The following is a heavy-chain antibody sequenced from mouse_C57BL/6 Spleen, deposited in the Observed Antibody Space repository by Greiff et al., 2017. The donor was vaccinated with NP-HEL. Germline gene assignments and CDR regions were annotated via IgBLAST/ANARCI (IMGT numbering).Heavy chain of an antibody. Sequence: QVQLQQSGPELVKPGASVKISCKASGYAFSSSWMNWVKQRPGKGLEWIGRIYPGDGDTNYNGKFKGKATLTADKSSRTAYMQLSSLTSEDSAVYFCARANWAHWYFDVWGTGTTVTVSS. CDR2: IYPGDGDT. J-gene: IGHJ1*03. CDR3: ARANWAHWYFDV. CDR1: GYAFSSSW. D-gene: IGHD4-1*01. V-gene: IGHV1-82*01.